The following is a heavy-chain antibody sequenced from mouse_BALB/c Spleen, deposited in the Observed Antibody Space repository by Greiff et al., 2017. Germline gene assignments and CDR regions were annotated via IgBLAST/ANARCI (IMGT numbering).Heavy chain of an antibody. CDR1: GYTFTDYN. D-gene: IGHD2-4*01. CDR2: IYPYNGGT. Sequence: VQLQQSGPELVKPGASVKISCKASGYTFTDYNMHWVKQSHGKSLEWIGYIYPYNGGTGYNQKFKSTATLTVDNSSSTAYMELRSLTSEDSAVYYCARGDYDYFDYWGQGTTLTVSS. CDR3: ARGDYDYFDY. J-gene: IGHJ2*01. V-gene: IGHV1S29*02.